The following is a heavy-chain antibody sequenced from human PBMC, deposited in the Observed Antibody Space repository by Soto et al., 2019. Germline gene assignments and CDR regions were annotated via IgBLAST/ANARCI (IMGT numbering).Heavy chain of an antibody. J-gene: IGHJ6*02. Sequence: GGSLRLSCAASGFTFSSYEMNWVRQAPGEGMEWLSYITSSGSPIYYADSVKGRFTISRDNAKNSLYLQMNGLRAEDTAVYYCARSGYFDSGGYPYYYYCVDVWGQGTTVTVSS. CDR3: ARSGYFDSGGYPYYYYCVDV. CDR2: ITSSGSPI. CDR1: GFTFSSYE. V-gene: IGHV3-48*03. D-gene: IGHD3-22*01.